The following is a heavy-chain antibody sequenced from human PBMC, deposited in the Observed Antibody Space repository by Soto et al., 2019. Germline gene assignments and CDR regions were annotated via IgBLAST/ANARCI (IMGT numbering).Heavy chain of an antibody. CDR2: ISQSGST. J-gene: IGHJ1*01. V-gene: IGHV4-4*02. CDR1: SGSISSNDW. Sequence: QVQLQESGPGLVKPSGTLSLTCVVSSGSISSNDWWSWVRQPPGKGLEWIGEISQSGSTNYNPSLKSRVTISVDKSKHQFSLKLSSVTAADTALYYCAKGVLWGNFQQWGQGSLVIVSS. CDR3: AKGVLWGNFQQ. D-gene: IGHD3-16*01.